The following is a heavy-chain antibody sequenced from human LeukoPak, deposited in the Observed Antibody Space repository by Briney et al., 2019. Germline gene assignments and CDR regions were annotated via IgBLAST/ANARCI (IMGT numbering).Heavy chain of an antibody. V-gene: IGHV1-69*06. CDR3: ARDAMATREIDY. J-gene: IGHJ4*02. Sequence: GASVKVSCKASGGTFSSYAISWVRQAPGQGLEWMGGIIPIFGTANYAQKFQGRVTITADKSTSTAYMELSSLRSEDTAVYYCARDAMATREIDYWGQGTLVTVSS. CDR1: GGTFSSYA. D-gene: IGHD5-24*01. CDR2: IIPIFGTA.